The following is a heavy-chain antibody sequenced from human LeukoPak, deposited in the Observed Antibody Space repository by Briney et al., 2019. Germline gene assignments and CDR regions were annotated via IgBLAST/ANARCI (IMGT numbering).Heavy chain of an antibody. Sequence: GGSLRLSCAASGFTFSSYEMNWVRQAPGKGLEWVSYISSSGSTIYYADSVKGRFTISRDNAKNSLYLQMNSLRAEDTAVYYCAKDRRYYYDSSGYYLDCWGQGTLVTVSS. V-gene: IGHV3-48*03. D-gene: IGHD3-22*01. CDR3: AKDRRYYYDSSGYYLDC. J-gene: IGHJ4*02. CDR1: GFTFSSYE. CDR2: ISSSGSTI.